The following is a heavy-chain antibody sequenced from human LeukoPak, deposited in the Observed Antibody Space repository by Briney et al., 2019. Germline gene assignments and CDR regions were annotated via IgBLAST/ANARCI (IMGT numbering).Heavy chain of an antibody. CDR1: GFTFDDYA. CDR2: ISWNSGSI. J-gene: IGHJ6*03. Sequence: PGGSLRLSCAASGFTFDDYAMHWVRQAPGKGLEWVSGISWNSGSIGYADSVKGRFTISRDNAKNSLYLQMNSLRAEDTAVYYCARAKLYYGYYMDVWGKGTTVTVSS. V-gene: IGHV3-9*01. CDR3: ARAKLYYGYYMDV.